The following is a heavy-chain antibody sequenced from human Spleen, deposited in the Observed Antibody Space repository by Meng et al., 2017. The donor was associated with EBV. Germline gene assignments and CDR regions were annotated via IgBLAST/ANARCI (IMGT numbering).Heavy chain of an antibody. J-gene: IGHJ4*02. CDR1: GYPFTSYG. CDR2: ISPHNDDT. CDR3: ARAAATVDF. V-gene: IGHV1-18*01. Sequence: VPRVQSGSEVQKPGASVTVACKTAGYPFTSYGISWVRQAPGQGLEWMGWISPHNDDTNYAQNLQGRLTMTKDTSTSTAYMELRSLRSDDTAVYYCARAAATVDFWGQGTLVTVSS. D-gene: IGHD4-17*01.